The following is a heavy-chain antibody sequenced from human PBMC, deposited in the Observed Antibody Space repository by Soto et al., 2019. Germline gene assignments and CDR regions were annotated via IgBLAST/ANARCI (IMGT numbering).Heavy chain of an antibody. V-gene: IGHV3-30*18. CDR2: ISYDGSNK. Sequence: QVQLVESGGGVVTPGRSLRLSCAASGFTFSSYGMHWVRQAPGKGPEWVAVISYDGSNKYYADTVKGRFTISRDNSKNTLYLEANGLRPEEADVYYCAKDNVAGVVTAPFDYWGQGTLVPVSS. J-gene: IGHJ4*02. D-gene: IGHD2-21*02. CDR1: GFTFSSYG. CDR3: AKDNVAGVVTAPFDY.